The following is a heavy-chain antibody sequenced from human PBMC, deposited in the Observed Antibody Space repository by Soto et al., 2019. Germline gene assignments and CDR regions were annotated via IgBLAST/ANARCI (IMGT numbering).Heavy chain of an antibody. V-gene: IGHV3-23*01. Sequence: EVQLLESGGGLVQPGGSLRLSCAASGFTFSSYAMSWVRQAPGKGMEWVAAISGSGGSTYYADSVKGRFTISRENSKNTMYLQMSSRRAEDAAVYYCAKDLVGSNADYYDYWGQGTLVTVSS. J-gene: IGHJ4*02. D-gene: IGHD2-15*01. CDR2: ISGSGGST. CDR3: AKDLVGSNADYYDY. CDR1: GFTFSSYA.